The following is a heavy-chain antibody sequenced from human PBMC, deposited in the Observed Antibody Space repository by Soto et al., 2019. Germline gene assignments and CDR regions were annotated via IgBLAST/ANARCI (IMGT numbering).Heavy chain of an antibody. V-gene: IGHV3-43*02. CDR2: ISGDGGST. D-gene: IGHD1-26*01. Sequence: GGSLRLSCAASGFTFDDYAMHWVRQAPGKGLEWVSLISGDGGSTYYADSVKGRFTISRDNSKNSLYLQMNSLRTEDTALYYCAKDIRDGGSYYYYYGIDVWGQGTTVTVSS. J-gene: IGHJ6*02. CDR1: GFTFDDYA. CDR3: AKDIRDGGSYYYYYGIDV.